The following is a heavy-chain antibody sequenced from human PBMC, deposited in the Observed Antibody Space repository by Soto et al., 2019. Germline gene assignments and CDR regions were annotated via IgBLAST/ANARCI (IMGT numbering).Heavy chain of an antibody. CDR1: GFTVSSSH. V-gene: IGHV3-53*01. Sequence: PGGSLRLSCTTSGFTVSSSHMTWVRQAPGKGLEWVSVIYSGGSSYYAVSVQGRFTIPRDNSKNTVYLQMNSLRGEDTAMYYCARLGPYESESYSFRHNMFDPRGQGSQVIVSS. CDR2: IYSGGSS. CDR3: ARLGPYESESYSFRHNMFDP. J-gene: IGHJ5*02. D-gene: IGHD3-10*01.